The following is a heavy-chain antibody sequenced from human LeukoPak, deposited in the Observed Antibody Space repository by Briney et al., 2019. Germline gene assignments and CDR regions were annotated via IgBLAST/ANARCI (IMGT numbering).Heavy chain of an antibody. CDR2: IKPDGSEK. J-gene: IGHJ4*02. D-gene: IGHD3-10*01. V-gene: IGHV3-7*05. Sequence: RGSLRLSCVQPRDLSTRAWMSCGCQAPGKGLEWVANIKPDGSEKKYVDSVKGRFTISRDNAKNSLYLQISCLRPEETVVYYCATVVHTDEFIHFWGQGTLVTVSS. CDR3: ATVVHTDEFIHF. CDR1: DLSTRAW.